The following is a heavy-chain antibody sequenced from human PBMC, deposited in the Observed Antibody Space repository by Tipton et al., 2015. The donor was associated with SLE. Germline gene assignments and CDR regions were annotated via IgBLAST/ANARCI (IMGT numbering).Heavy chain of an antibody. Sequence: TLSLTCTVSGGSISSYYWSWIRQPPGKGLEWIGDIYYSGSTNYNPSLKSRVTISVDTSKNQFSLKLSSVTAADTAVYYCARLIVGAGKWFDPWGQGTLVTVSS. CDR3: ARLIVGAGKWFDP. V-gene: IGHV4-59*01. CDR2: IYYSGST. D-gene: IGHD1-26*01. CDR1: GGSISSYY. J-gene: IGHJ5*02.